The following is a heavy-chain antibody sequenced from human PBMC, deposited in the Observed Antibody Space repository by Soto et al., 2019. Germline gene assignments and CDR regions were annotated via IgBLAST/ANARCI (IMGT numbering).Heavy chain of an antibody. CDR1: GFTFSSYA. V-gene: IGHV3-23*01. CDR2: ISGSGGST. J-gene: IGHJ6*02. D-gene: IGHD3-9*01. CDR3: ACKDILTGYPRDLYGMDN. Sequence: PGGSLRLSCAASGFTFSSYAMSWVRQAPGKGLEWVSAISGSGGSTYYTDSVKGRFTISRDNSKNTVYLQMNSLRAEDTAVYYGACKDILTGYPRDLYGMDNWGQGTTVNVSS.